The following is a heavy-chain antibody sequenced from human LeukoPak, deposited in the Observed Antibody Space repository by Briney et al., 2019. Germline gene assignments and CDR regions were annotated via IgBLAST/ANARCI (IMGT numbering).Heavy chain of an antibody. Sequence: PGGSLRLSCAASGFTFSNAWMSWVRQAPGKGLEWVGRIKSKTDGGTTDYAAPVKGRFTISRDDSKNTLYLQMNSLKTEDTAVYCCTTDDSYGGYDWWDYWGQGTLVTVSS. CDR2: IKSKTDGGTT. CDR1: GFTFSNAW. V-gene: IGHV3-15*01. CDR3: TTDDSYGGYDWWDY. J-gene: IGHJ4*02. D-gene: IGHD5-12*01.